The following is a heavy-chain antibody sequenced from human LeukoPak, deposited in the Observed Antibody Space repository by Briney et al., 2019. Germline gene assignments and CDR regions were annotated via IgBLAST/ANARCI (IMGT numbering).Heavy chain of an antibody. CDR2: IIPIFGTA. CDR1: GGTFSSYA. CDR3: ARSGAGGWIQLWYFDY. Sequence: ASVKVSCKASGGTFSSYAISWVRQAPGQGLEWMGGIIPIFGTANYAQKFQGRVTITADESTSTAYMELSSLRSEDTAVYYCARSGAGGWIQLWYFDYWGQGTLVTVSS. J-gene: IGHJ4*02. D-gene: IGHD5-18*01. V-gene: IGHV1-69*13.